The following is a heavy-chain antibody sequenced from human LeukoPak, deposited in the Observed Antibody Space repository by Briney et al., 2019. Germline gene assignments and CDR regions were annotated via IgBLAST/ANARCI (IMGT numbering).Heavy chain of an antibody. CDR2: ISGSGVST. V-gene: IGHV3-23*01. CDR3: AKVDVVVIGAALFDY. J-gene: IGHJ4*02. Sequence: QPGGSLRLSCAASGITFNSYTMNWVRQAPGKGLEWVSGISGSGVSTYYADSVKGRFTISRDNSKNTLYLQMNSLRAEDTAVYYCAKVDVVVIGAALFDYWGQGTLVTVSS. D-gene: IGHD2-15*01. CDR1: GITFNSYT.